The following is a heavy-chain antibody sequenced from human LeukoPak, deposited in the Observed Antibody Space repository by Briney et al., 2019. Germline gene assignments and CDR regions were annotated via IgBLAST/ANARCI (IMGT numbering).Heavy chain of an antibody. J-gene: IGHJ4*02. CDR1: DDSINNDRYF. D-gene: IGHD2-15*01. Sequence: SETLSLTCSISDDSINNDRYFWAWIRQPPGKGLEWIGEINHSGSTNYNPSLKSRVTISVDTSKNQFSLKLSSVTAADTAVYYCARDGATIYCSGGSCYSGLDYWGQGTLVTVSS. CDR2: INHSGST. CDR3: ARDGATIYCSGGSCYSGLDY. V-gene: IGHV4-39*07.